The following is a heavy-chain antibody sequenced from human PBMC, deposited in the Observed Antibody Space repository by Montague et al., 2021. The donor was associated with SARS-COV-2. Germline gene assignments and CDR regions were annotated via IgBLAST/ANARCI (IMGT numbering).Heavy chain of an antibody. J-gene: IGHJ5*02. CDR1: GGSISSNY. D-gene: IGHD2-15*01. CDR2: IYYSGTT. V-gene: IGHV4-59*01. Sequence: SETLSLTCTVSGGSISSNYWNWIRQPPGRGLEWVGYIYYSGTTDYNPSVKSQVTISVDTSKNQFSLKLNSVTAADTAVYYCARGGGYCSGGSCYYWFDPWGQGTLVTVSS. CDR3: ARGGGYCSGGSCYYWFDP.